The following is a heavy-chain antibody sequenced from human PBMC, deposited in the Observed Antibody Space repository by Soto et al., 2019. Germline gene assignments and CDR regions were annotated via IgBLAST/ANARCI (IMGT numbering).Heavy chain of an antibody. CDR1: FSSYA. J-gene: IGHJ3*02. CDR3: AKGCGYSYGYDAFDI. V-gene: IGHV3-23*01. D-gene: IGHD5-18*01. CDR2: ISGSGGST. Sequence: FSSYAMSWVRQAPGKGLEWVSAISGSGGSTYYADSVKGRFTISRDNSKNTLYLQMNSLRAEDTAVYYCAKGCGYSYGYDAFDIWGQGTMVTVSS.